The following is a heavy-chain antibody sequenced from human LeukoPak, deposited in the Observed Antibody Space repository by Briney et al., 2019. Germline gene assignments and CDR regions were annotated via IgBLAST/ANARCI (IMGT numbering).Heavy chain of an antibody. Sequence: GGSLRLSCAASGFTFTTYWMHWVRQASGKGLVWVSHINSDGSITSYADSVKGRFTISRDNAKNTLYLQMNSLRAEDTAVYYCARDAVDTANAVWGQGTTVTVSS. J-gene: IGHJ6*02. CDR2: INSDGSIT. V-gene: IGHV3-74*01. CDR1: GFTFTTYW. CDR3: ARDAVDTANAV. D-gene: IGHD5-18*01.